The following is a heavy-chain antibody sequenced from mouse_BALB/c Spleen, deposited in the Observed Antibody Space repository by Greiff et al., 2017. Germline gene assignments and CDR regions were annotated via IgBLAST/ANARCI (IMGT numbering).Heavy chain of an antibody. J-gene: IGHJ4*01. CDR3: ARQLYAMDY. CDR2: INPSNGRT. D-gene: IGHD3-1*01. Sequence: QVQLQQPGAELVKPGASVKLSCKASGYTFTSYWMHWVKQRPGQGLEWIGEINPSNGRTNYNEKFKSKATLTVDKSSSTAYMQLSSLTSEDSAVYYCARQLYAMDYWGQGTSVTVSS. V-gene: IGHV1S81*02. CDR1: GYTFTSYW.